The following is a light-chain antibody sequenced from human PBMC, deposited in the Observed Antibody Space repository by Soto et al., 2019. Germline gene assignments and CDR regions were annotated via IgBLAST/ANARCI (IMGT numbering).Light chain of an antibody. CDR2: GAS. V-gene: IGKV3-20*01. CDR1: QSVASSY. Sequence: EIVLTQSPGTLSLSPGEGATLSCRASQSVASSYLAWYQQKPGQAPWLLIYGASNRATGIPDRFSGGGSGTDFTLTISRLEPEDFAVYYCQQYGSSSYTFGQGTKLEIK. CDR3: QQYGSSSYT. J-gene: IGKJ2*01.